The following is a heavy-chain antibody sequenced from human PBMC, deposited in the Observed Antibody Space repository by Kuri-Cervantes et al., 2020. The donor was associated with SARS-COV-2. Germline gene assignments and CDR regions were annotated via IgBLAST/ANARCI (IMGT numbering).Heavy chain of an antibody. J-gene: IGHJ4*02. CDR2: ISYDGSNK. CDR1: GFTFSSYA. CDR3: AKERLRGKYVDY. V-gene: IGHV3-30*04. Sequence: GESLKISCAASGFTFSSYAMHWVRQAPGKGLEWVAVISYDGSNKYYADSVKGRFTISRDNSKNTLYLQMNSLRAEETAVYYCAKERLRGKYVDYWGQGTLVTVSS. D-gene: IGHD3-16*01.